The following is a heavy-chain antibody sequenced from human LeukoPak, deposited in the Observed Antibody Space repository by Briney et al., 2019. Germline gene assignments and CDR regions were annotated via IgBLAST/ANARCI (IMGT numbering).Heavy chain of an antibody. V-gene: IGHV3-33*08. D-gene: IGHD3-22*01. CDR3: AREHYNYYDNSGSIDY. J-gene: IGHJ4*02. Sequence: GGSLRLSCAASGFTFSSYGMHCVRQAPGRGLECVAVIWYDGSNKYYADSVKGRFTISRDNPKNTLYLQMNSLRAEDTAVYYCAREHYNYYDNSGSIDYWGQGTLVTVSS. CDR1: GFTFSSYG. CDR2: IWYDGSNK.